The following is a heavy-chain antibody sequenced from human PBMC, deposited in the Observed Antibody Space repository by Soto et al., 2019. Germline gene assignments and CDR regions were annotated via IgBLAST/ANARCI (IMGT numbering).Heavy chain of an antibody. D-gene: IGHD2-2*02. CDR2: INHSGST. CDR3: ARAKGVPAAIGLDY. J-gene: IGHJ4*02. Sequence: PSETLSLTCAVYGGSFSGYYWRWIRQPPGKGLEWIGEINHSGSTNYNPSLKSRVTISVDTSKNQFSLKLSSVTAADTAVYYCARAKGVPAAIGLDYWGQGTLVTVS. CDR1: GGSFSGYY. V-gene: IGHV4-34*01.